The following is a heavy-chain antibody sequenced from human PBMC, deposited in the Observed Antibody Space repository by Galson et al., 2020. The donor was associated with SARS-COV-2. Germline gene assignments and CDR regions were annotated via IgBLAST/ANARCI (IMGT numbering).Heavy chain of an antibody. V-gene: IGHV5-51*01. D-gene: IGHD3-22*01. CDR1: GYSFTSYW. CDR2: IYPGDSDT. J-gene: IGHJ4*02. CDR3: ARLDDSSGYPLDY. Sequence: HGESLKISCKGSGYSFTSYWIGWVRQTPGKGLEWMGIIYPGDSDTRYRPSFQGQVTISADKSISTAYLQWSSLKASDTAMYYCARLDDSSGYPLDYWGQGTLVTVSS.